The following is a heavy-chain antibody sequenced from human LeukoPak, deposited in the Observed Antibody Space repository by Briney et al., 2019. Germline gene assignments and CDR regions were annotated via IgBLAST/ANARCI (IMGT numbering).Heavy chain of an antibody. CDR1: GFTFSSYA. J-gene: IGHJ4*02. CDR3: AKRGFGGYRGSSSFRDPVLDY. CDR2: ISGSGGST. Sequence: PGGSLRLSCAASGFTFSSYAMSWVRQAPGKGLEWVSAISGSGGSTYYADSVKGRFTISRDNSKNTLYLQMNSLRAEDTAVYYCAKRGFGGYRGSSSFRDPVLDYWGQGTLVTVSS. D-gene: IGHD6-6*01. V-gene: IGHV3-23*01.